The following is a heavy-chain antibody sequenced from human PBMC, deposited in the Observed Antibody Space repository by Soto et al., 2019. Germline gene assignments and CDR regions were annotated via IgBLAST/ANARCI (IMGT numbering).Heavy chain of an antibody. CDR3: AAARYSSSWYNVDY. V-gene: IGHV1-69*08. CDR2: IIPILGSA. J-gene: IGHJ4*02. CDR1: GGTISSYT. Sequence: QVQLVQSGAELKKPGSSVKVSCEASGGTISSYTISWVRQAPGQGLEWMGRIIPILGSANYAQKFQGRVTISADRSTSTAYMEVSSLRSEDTAVYYCAAARYSSSWYNVDYWGQGTPLTVSS. D-gene: IGHD6-13*01.